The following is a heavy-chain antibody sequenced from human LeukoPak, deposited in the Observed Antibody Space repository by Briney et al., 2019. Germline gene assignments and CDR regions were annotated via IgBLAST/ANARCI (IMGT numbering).Heavy chain of an antibody. Sequence: SETLSLTCTVSGGSISSYYWSWIRQPAGKGLEWIGRIYTSGSTNYNPSLKSRVTMSVDTSKNQFSLKLSSVTAADTAVYYCAREALSSSSVGKWFDPWGQGTLVTVSS. CDR3: AREALSSSSVGKWFDP. D-gene: IGHD6-13*01. V-gene: IGHV4-4*07. CDR2: IYTSGST. CDR1: GGSISSYY. J-gene: IGHJ5*02.